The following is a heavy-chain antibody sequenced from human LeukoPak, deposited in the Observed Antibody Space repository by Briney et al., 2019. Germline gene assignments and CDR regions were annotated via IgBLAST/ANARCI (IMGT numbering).Heavy chain of an antibody. J-gene: IGHJ6*03. CDR3: ARKGIGSSRYQNMDV. D-gene: IGHD6-25*01. V-gene: IGHV3-23*01. CDR2: ISIDGGRT. CDR1: GFTFSSYA. Sequence: PGRSVRLSCAASGFTFSSYAMSWVRQAPGKGPEWVSTISIDGGRTYYADSVKGRFTVSRDTSKNTLYLQMNSLRAEDTAVYYCARKGIGSSRYQNMDVWGKGTTVTVSS.